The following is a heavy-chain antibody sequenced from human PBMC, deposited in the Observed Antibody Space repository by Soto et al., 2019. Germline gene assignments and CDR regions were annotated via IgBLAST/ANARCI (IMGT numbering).Heavy chain of an antibody. CDR3: ARHPPGPYSSSSSRFDP. Sequence: GESLKISCKGSGYSFTSYWISWVRQMLGKGLEWMGRIDPSDSYTNYSPSFQGHVTISADKSISTAYLQWSSLKASDTAMYYCARHPPGPYSSSSSRFDPWGQGTLVTVSS. CDR1: GYSFTSYW. J-gene: IGHJ5*02. V-gene: IGHV5-10-1*01. D-gene: IGHD6-6*01. CDR2: IDPSDSYT.